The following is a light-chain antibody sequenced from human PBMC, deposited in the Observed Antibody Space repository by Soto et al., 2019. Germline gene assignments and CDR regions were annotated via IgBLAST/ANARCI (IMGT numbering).Light chain of an antibody. J-gene: IGKJ1*01. V-gene: IGKV1-5*03. CDR1: QSISTS. CDR3: QQYNSFSPT. CDR2: KAS. Sequence: DMQMTQSPSTLSASGGDRVTITGRARQSISTSLAWYQQKPGKPPNLLIYKASTLESGVPSRFSGSGSGTDFTLTISSLQPDDFATYYCQQYNSFSPTFGQGTKVEIK.